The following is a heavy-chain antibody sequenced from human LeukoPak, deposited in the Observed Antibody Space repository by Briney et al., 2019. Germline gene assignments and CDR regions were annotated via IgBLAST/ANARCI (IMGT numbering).Heavy chain of an antibody. J-gene: IGHJ6*03. V-gene: IGHV7-4-1*02. CDR2: INTNTGNP. Sequence: ASVKVSCKASGYTFTSYAMNWVRQAPGQGLEWMGWINTNTGNPTYAQGFTGRFVFSFDTSVSTAYLQISSLKAEDTAVYYCARDESDDYVWGSYRTMDVWGKGTTVTVSS. D-gene: IGHD3-16*02. CDR3: ARDESDDYVWGSYRTMDV. CDR1: GYTFTSYA.